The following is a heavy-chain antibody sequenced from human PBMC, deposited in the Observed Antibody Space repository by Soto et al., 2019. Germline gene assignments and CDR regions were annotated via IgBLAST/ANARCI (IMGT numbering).Heavy chain of an antibody. CDR1: GETIRSRSDY. D-gene: IGHD3-3*01. CDR2: VYYSGST. V-gene: IGHV4-39*01. CDR3: ARQYDFWSGFHMDV. J-gene: IGHJ6*03. Sequence: SETLSLTCTVSGETIRSRSDYWGWIRQPPGKGLEWIGNVYYSGSTNYNPSLKSRVTISVDTSKNQFSLKLSSVTAADTAVYYCARQYDFWSGFHMDVWGKGTTVTVSS.